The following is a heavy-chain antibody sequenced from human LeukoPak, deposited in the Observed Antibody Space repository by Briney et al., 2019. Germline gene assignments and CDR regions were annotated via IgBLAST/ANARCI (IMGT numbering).Heavy chain of an antibody. CDR3: ARVGIYGDYGRYFDY. Sequence: GGSLRLSCAASGFTFDNYGMSWVRLAPGKGPEWVSGINCNGGSIGYAHSVKGRFTISRDNAKNSLYLQMNSLRAEDTALYYCARVGIYGDYGRYFDYWGQGTLATVSS. J-gene: IGHJ4*02. CDR1: GFTFDNYG. CDR2: INCNGGSI. V-gene: IGHV3-20*04. D-gene: IGHD4-17*01.